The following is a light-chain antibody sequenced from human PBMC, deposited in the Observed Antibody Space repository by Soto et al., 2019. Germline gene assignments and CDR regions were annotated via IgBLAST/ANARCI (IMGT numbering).Light chain of an antibody. V-gene: IGKV1-39*01. CDR3: QKSYRIPYT. CDR1: QSISTY. Sequence: DIQMTKSPSSLSASVGDRVTITCRASQSISTYLNWYQQKAGKVPQLVIFGASCLQSGVPSRFSGSGSGTDFNLSISSLRPKDFVSYYCQKSYRIPYTCGQGTKLE. J-gene: IGKJ2*01. CDR2: GAS.